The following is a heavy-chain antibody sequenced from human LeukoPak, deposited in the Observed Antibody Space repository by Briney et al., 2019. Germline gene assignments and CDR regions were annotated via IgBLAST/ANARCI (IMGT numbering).Heavy chain of an antibody. J-gene: IGHJ4*02. Sequence: GGSLRLSCAASGFTFSSYSMNWVRQAPGKGLEWVSSISSSSSYIYYADSVRGRFTIARDNAKNSLYLQMNSLRAEDTAVYYCARDFTSVRMVRGVTSDYWGQGTLVTVSS. V-gene: IGHV3-21*01. CDR2: ISSSSSYI. CDR1: GFTFSSYS. D-gene: IGHD3-10*01. CDR3: ARDFTSVRMVRGVTSDY.